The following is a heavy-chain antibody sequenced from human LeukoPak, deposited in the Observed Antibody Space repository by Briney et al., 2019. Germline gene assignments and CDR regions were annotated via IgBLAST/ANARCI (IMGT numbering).Heavy chain of an antibody. J-gene: IGHJ2*01. CDR2: IYTSGST. CDR1: GGSISSYY. Sequence: SETLSLTCTVSGGSISSYYWSWIRQPPGKGLEWIGRIYTSGSTNYNPSLKSRVTMSVDTSKNQFSLKLSSVTAAGTAVYYCARLPYYYDSSGYIGWYFDLWGRGTLVTVSS. D-gene: IGHD3-22*01. V-gene: IGHV4-4*07. CDR3: ARLPYYYDSSGYIGWYFDL.